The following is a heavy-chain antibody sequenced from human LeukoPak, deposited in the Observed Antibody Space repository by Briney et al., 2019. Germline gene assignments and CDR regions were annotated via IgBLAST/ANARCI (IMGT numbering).Heavy chain of an antibody. V-gene: IGHV6-1*01. CDR1: GDSVSSNSAA. Sequence: SQTLSLTCAISGDSVSSNSAAWNWIRQSPSRGLEWLGRTYYRSKWYNDYAVSVKSRITINPDTSKNQFSLQLNSVTPEDTAVYYWSRAGVVVVGATRRYYHHLYMDVWGQGTTVTVSS. J-gene: IGHJ6*03. CDR3: SRAGVVVVGATRRYYHHLYMDV. D-gene: IGHD2-15*01. CDR2: TYYRSKWYN.